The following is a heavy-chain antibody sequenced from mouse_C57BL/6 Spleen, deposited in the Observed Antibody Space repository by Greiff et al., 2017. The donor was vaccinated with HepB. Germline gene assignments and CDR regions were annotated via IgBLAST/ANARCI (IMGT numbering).Heavy chain of an antibody. D-gene: IGHD1-1*01. CDR2: IYPGSGNT. CDR3: ARGSSYVGWYFDV. CDR1: GYTFTDYY. Sequence: QVTLKESGAELVRPGASVKLSCKASGYTFTDYYINWVKQRPGQGLEWIARIYPGSGNTHYNEKFKGKATLTAEKSSSTAYMQLSSLTCEDSAVYFCARGSSYVGWYFDVWGTGTTVTVSS. J-gene: IGHJ1*03. V-gene: IGHV1-76*01.